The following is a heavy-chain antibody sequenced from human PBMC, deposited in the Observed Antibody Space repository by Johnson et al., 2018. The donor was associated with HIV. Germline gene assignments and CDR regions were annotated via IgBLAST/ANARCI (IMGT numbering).Heavy chain of an antibody. CDR1: GFTVSSNY. J-gene: IGHJ3*02. Sequence: VQLVESGGGVVQPGRSLRLSCAASGFTVSSNYMSWVRQAPGKGLEWGSVIYRGGSTYYADSVKGRFTISRDNSKNTLYLQINSLRAEDTAVYYCARDPFMAGLYAFDIWGQGTMVTVSS. D-gene: IGHD3/OR15-3a*01. V-gene: IGHV3-53*01. CDR2: IYRGGST. CDR3: ARDPFMAGLYAFDI.